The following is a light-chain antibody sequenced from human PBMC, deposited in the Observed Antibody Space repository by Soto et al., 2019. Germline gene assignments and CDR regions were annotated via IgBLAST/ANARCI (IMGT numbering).Light chain of an antibody. Sequence: IQMTQSPSSLSASIGDRVTITCRASQTISSYLNWYQQKPGKAPKLLIYAASSLQSGVPSRFSGSGSGTDFTLTITSLQPEDFAIYYCQQYHSYPPVFGQGTKVDIK. J-gene: IGKJ1*01. CDR1: QTISSY. CDR3: QQYHSYPPV. CDR2: AAS. V-gene: IGKV1-39*01.